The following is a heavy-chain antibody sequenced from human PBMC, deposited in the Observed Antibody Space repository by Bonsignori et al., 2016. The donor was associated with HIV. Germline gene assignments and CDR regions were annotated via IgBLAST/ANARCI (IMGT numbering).Heavy chain of an antibody. Sequence: GGSLRLSCAASGFTFSTYWMSWVRQAPGKGLEWVANIKQDGSEKYYVDSVKGRFTISRDNAKNSLYLQMNSLRAEDTAVYYCARAVVVPPATIYYFDYWGQGTLVTVSS. D-gene: IGHD2-2*01. J-gene: IGHJ4*02. V-gene: IGHV3-7*01. CDR1: GFTFSTYW. CDR2: IKQDGSEK. CDR3: ARAVVVPPATIYYFDY.